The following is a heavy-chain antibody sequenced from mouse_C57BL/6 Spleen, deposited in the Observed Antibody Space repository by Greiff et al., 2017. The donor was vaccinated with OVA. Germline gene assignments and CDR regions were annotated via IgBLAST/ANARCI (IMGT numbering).Heavy chain of an antibody. CDR2: IDPSASYT. Sequence: VQLQQPGAELVKPGASVKLSCTASGYTFTSYWMPWVKQRPGQGLEWIGEIDPSASYTNYHQKVKGKATLTVDTSSSTAYMPLSSLTSEDSAVYYCARSTTVVDYCDDWGQGTTLTVSS. CDR1: GYTFTSYW. V-gene: IGHV1-50*01. D-gene: IGHD1-1*01. J-gene: IGHJ2*01. CDR3: ARSTTVVDYCDD.